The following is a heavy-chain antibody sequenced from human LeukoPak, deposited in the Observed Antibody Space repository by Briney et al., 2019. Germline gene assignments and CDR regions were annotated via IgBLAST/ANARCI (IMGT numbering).Heavy chain of an antibody. J-gene: IGHJ4*02. CDR2: IRYDGSNI. D-gene: IGHD3-16*02. V-gene: IGHV3-30*02. CDR3: ARRVKYYIDY. CDR1: GFTFSSYG. Sequence: GGSLRLSCAASGFTFSSYGMHWVRQAPGKGLEWVAFIRYDGSNIYYADSVKGRFTISRDNAKNTLYLQMNSLRAEDTAVYYCARRVKYYIDYGGQGTLVTVS.